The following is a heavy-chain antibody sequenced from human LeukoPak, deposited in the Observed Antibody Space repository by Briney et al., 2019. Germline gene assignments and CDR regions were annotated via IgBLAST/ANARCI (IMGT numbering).Heavy chain of an antibody. CDR2: ISSDGRDK. CDR3: ARADYYGSQNYCWGRIDY. D-gene: IGHD3-10*01. J-gene: IGHJ4*02. V-gene: IGHV3-30*01. CDR1: GFTFSSYA. Sequence: GMSLRLSCAASGFTFSSYAMHWVRQAPGKGPEWVAVISSDGRDKYYPDSVKGRFTISRDTSKNTLYLQMNSLRVEDTAVYYCARADYYGSQNYCWGRIDYWGQGTLVTVSS.